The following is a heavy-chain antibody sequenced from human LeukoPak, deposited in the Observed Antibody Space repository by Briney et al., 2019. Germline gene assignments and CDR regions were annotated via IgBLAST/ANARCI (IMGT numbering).Heavy chain of an antibody. J-gene: IGHJ4*02. Sequence: SETLSLTCTVSGGSISSGSYFWGWIREPPGKGLEWIGSTYYSGSTHYNPSLKSRVTISVDTSKNQFSLKLRSVTAADTAVYYCARGITSRRDPLDYGGQGTQVTVSS. CDR3: ARGITSRRDPLDY. V-gene: IGHV4-39*01. CDR1: GGSISSGSYF. D-gene: IGHD6-6*01. CDR2: TYYSGST.